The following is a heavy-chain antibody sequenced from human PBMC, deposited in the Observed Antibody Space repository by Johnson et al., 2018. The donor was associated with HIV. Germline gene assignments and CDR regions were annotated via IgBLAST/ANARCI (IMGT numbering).Heavy chain of an antibody. CDR3: ARGGRVLLWFGETALGAFDI. Sequence: VQLVESGGGVVQPGRSLRLSCAASGFTFSNYGMDWVRQAPGKGLEWVSGINWNGGSTGYEDSVTGRFTISRENAKNSLYLQMNSLRAEDTAFYYCARGGRVLLWFGETALGAFDIWGQGTMVTVSS. CDR2: INWNGGST. V-gene: IGHV3-20*04. J-gene: IGHJ3*02. CDR1: GFTFSNYG. D-gene: IGHD3-10*01.